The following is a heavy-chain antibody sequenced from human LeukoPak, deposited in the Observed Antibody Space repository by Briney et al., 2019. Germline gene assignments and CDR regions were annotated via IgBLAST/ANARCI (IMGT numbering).Heavy chain of an antibody. CDR1: GFTFSSYG. J-gene: IGHJ4*02. CDR3: ARDLWEHTTYYYDSSGYRGFDY. CDR2: ISYDGSNK. V-gene: IGHV3-30*03. Sequence: PGGSLRLSCAASGFTFSSYGMHWVRQAPGKGLEWVAVISYDGSNKYYADSVKGRFTISRDNSKNTLYLQMNSLRAEDTAVYYCARDLWEHTTYYYDSSGYRGFDYWGQGTLVTVSS. D-gene: IGHD3-22*01.